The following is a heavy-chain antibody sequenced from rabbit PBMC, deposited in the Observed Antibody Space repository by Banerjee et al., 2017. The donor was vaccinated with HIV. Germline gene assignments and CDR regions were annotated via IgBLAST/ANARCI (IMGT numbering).Heavy chain of an antibody. CDR2: IDGGST. Sequence: QEQLVESGGDLVKPEGSLTLTCKASGFDFSSNYYMCWVRQAPGKGLEWIACIDGGSTYYASWAKGRFTISKTSSTTVTLQMTSLTAADTATYFCARDLAGVIGWNFNLWGPGTLVTVS. J-gene: IGHJ4*01. CDR1: GFDFSSNYY. D-gene: IGHD4-1*01. V-gene: IGHV1S45*01. CDR3: ARDLAGVIGWNFNL.